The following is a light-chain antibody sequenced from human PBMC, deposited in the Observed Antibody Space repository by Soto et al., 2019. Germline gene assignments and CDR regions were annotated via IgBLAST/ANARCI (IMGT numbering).Light chain of an antibody. J-gene: IGKJ1*01. Sequence: DVQMTQSPSTLSAYVGDRVTITCRASQSICNSLAWYQQKSGKAPKLLIYDASILESGVPSRFSGSGSGTEFTLTVSSLQPDDFATYYCQQYKNFWTFGQGTKVQFK. CDR3: QQYKNFWT. CDR2: DAS. V-gene: IGKV1-5*01. CDR1: QSICNS.